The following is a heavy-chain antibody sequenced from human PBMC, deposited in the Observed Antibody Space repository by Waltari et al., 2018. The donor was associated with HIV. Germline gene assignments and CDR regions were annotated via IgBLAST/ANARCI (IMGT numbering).Heavy chain of an antibody. J-gene: IGHJ4*02. V-gene: IGHV3-30*01. CDR1: GFTFSNYA. D-gene: IGHD2-15*01. Sequence: QVQLVESGGGVVQPGGSLRLSCAAAGFTFSNYAIPWVRQAPGKGLEWVAVISYDGSNKYYADSVKGRFTISRDNSKNTLYLQMNSLRAEDTAVYYCARDARWPFHYFDYWGQGTLVTVSS. CDR2: ISYDGSNK. CDR3: ARDARWPFHYFDY.